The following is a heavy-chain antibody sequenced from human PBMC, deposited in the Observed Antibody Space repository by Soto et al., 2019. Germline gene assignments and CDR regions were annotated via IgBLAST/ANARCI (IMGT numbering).Heavy chain of an antibody. CDR2: IIPMFGTI. CDR3: ASNSHDGAGLHYYYTLDV. CDR1: GGTISSFA. D-gene: IGHD2-8*01. J-gene: IGHJ6*02. Sequence: QVQLVQSGAEVKKPGSSVKVSCKTSGGTISSFAISWVRQAPGQGLEWMGGIIPMFGTINYAQKFRGKLTITADRHTSTAYMELTSLSSEDTAVYYGASNSHDGAGLHYYYTLDVWGQGTTVTVSS. V-gene: IGHV1-69*06.